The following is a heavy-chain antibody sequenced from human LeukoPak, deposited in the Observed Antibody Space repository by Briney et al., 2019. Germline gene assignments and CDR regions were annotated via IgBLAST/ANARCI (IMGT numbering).Heavy chain of an antibody. CDR2: IYTSGST. CDR1: GGSISSYY. V-gene: IGHV4-4*07. D-gene: IGHD3-10*01. CDR3: ARDQRYYGSGSYYKPSAYYYYYMDV. J-gene: IGHJ6*03. Sequence: SETLSLTCTVSGGSISSYYWSWIRQPAGKGLEWIGRIYTSGSTNYNPSLESRVTMSVDTPKNQFSLKLSSVTAADTAVYYCARDQRYYGSGSYYKPSAYYYYYMDVWGKGTTVTVSS.